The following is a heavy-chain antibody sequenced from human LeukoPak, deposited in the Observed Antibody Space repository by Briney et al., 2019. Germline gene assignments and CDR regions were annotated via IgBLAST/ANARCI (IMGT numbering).Heavy chain of an antibody. Sequence: GASVKVSCKVSGYTLTELSMHWVRQAPGKGLEGRGGFDPEDGETIYAQKLQGRVTMTEDTSTDTAYMELSSLRSEDTAVYYCATGGGICSSTSCRPYYYGMDVWGKGTTVTVSS. CDR1: GYTLTELS. CDR3: ATGGGICSSTSCRPYYYGMDV. D-gene: IGHD2-2*01. V-gene: IGHV1-24*01. J-gene: IGHJ6*04. CDR2: FDPEDGET.